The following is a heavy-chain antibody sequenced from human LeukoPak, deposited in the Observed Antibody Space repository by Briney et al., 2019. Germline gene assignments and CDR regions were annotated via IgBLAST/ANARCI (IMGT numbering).Heavy chain of an antibody. V-gene: IGHV4-59*08. J-gene: IGHJ5*02. CDR2: IYYSGST. CDR3: ASHTYGDAGYNWFDP. CDR1: GGSITNYY. Sequence: SETLSLTCTVSGGSITNYYLSWIRQPPGKGLEWVGYIYYSGSTNYNPSLKSRVTISVDTSKNQFFLKLSSVTAADTAVYYCASHTYGDAGYNWFDPWGQGTLVTVSS. D-gene: IGHD4-17*01.